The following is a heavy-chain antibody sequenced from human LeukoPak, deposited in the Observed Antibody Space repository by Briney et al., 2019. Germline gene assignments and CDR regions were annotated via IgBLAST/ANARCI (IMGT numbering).Heavy chain of an antibody. V-gene: IGHV1-2*02. D-gene: IGHD4-11*01. Sequence: ASVKVSCKASGYTFTGYYMHWVRQAPGQGLEWMGWINPNSGGTNYAQKFQGRVTMTRDTSISTAYMELSRLRSDDTAVYYCARRGRADYSNYPFDYWGQGTLVTVSS. J-gene: IGHJ4*02. CDR2: INPNSGGT. CDR3: ARRGRADYSNYPFDY. CDR1: GYTFTGYY.